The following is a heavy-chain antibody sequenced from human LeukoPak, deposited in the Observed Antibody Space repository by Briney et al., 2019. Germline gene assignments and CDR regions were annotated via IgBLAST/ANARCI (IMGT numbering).Heavy chain of an antibody. D-gene: IGHD3-3*01. CDR3: ARDTINYYDFWSGYYGGFDH. J-gene: IGHJ4*02. V-gene: IGHV4-38-2*02. CDR2: IYHSGST. Sequence: SETLSLTCTVSGYSISSGYYWGWIRQPPGKGLEWIGSIYHSGSTYYNPSLKSRVTISVDTSKNQFSLKLSSVTAADTAVYYCARDTINYYDFWSGYYGGFDHWGQGTLVTVSS. CDR1: GYSISSGYY.